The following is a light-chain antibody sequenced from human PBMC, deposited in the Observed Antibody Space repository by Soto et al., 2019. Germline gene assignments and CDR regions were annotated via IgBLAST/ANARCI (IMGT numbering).Light chain of an antibody. J-gene: IGKJ4*02. CDR1: QSISTN. V-gene: IGKV3-15*01. CDR3: QQYNNWPLT. Sequence: EVVMTQSPATLSLSPGERATLSCRASQSISTNLAWYQQKPGQAPRLLIYGASTGATGIPARFSGSGSGTEFTLTVSSLQSEDSAVYYCQQYNNWPLTFGGGTKVEIK. CDR2: GAS.